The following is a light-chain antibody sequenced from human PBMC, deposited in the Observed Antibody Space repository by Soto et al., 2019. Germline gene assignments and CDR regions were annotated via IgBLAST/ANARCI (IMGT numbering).Light chain of an antibody. V-gene: IGKV1-6*02. CDR3: LQDHNYPLT. Sequence: AIQMAQSPSSLSASVGDRVTITCRASQGIGNDVGWFQQKPGKAPKLLIYAAATLQSGVPSRFSGSRSGTDFTLTISSLQPEDFATYYCLQDHNYPLTFGGGTTVEIK. J-gene: IGKJ4*01. CDR1: QGIGND. CDR2: AAA.